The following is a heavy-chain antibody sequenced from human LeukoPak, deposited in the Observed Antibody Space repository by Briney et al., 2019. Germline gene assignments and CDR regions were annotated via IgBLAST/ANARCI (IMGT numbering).Heavy chain of an antibody. CDR1: GFTFTRNA. Sequence: GGSLRLSCAASGFTFTRNAMAWVRQAPGKGLEWVSAIDGSGGTTFYADSVKGRVTISRVQSTNTVYLQMNSLRADDTAVYYCAKTSRVNSAYDSPFDHWGQGTLVTVSS. V-gene: IGHV3-23*01. J-gene: IGHJ4*02. CDR3: AKTSRVNSAYDSPFDH. CDR2: IDGSGGTT. D-gene: IGHD5-12*01.